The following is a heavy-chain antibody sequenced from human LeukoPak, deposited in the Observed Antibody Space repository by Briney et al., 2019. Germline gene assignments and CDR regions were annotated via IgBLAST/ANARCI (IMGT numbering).Heavy chain of an antibody. CDR1: GGSFSPYY. D-gene: IGHD3-3*01. V-gene: IGHV4-34*01. J-gene: IGHJ5*02. Sequence: PSETLSLTCAVYGGSFSPYYWSWIRQPPGKGLEWIGEINHSGSTNYNPSLKSPVAISVDTSKNQFSLELSSVTAADTAVYYCARDLGLTTSDNWFDPWGQGTLVTVSS. CDR2: INHSGST. CDR3: ARDLGLTTSDNWFDP.